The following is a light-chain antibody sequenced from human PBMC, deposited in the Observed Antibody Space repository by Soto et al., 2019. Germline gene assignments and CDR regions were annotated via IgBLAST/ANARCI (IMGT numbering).Light chain of an antibody. J-gene: IGLJ3*02. CDR3: GTWDSSLSLWV. CDR2: QTT. V-gene: IGLV1-51*02. Sequence: QSVLTQPPSVSAAPGQRVTMSCSGSSYNVGNNYVSWYQQLPGTAPKLHIFQTTERPSGIPDRFSGSKSGTAATLGITELQTGDEADYYCGTWDSSLSLWVFGGGTKVTVL. CDR1: SYNVGNNY.